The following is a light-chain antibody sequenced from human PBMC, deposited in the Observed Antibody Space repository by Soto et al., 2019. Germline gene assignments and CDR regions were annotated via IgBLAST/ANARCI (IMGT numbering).Light chain of an antibody. Sequence: EIVLTQSPGTLSLSPGERAVLSCRASQSVNNNYLAWYQRKPGRAPRLLIYGAASRATGIRDRFIGSGSGTDFTLTITRLEPEDFAVYFCQKYGSSPPTFGQGTKVEFK. CDR3: QKYGSSPPT. CDR2: GAA. CDR1: QSVNNNY. J-gene: IGKJ1*01. V-gene: IGKV3-20*01.